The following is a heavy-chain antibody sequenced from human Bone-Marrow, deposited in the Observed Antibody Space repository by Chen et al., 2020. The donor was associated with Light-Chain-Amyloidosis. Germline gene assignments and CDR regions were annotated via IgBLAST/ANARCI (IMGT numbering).Heavy chain of an antibody. Sequence: EVQLEQSGPEVKKPGESLKISCKGSGYTFPNYWIGWVRQMPGKGLEWMGGIYPDDSDARDSPSFEGQVTISADKSITTAYLQWRSLKASDTAMYYCARRRDGYNFDYWGQGTLVTVSS. CDR2: IYPDDSDA. CDR1: GYTFPNYW. J-gene: IGHJ4*02. D-gene: IGHD5-12*01. CDR3: ARRRDGYNFDY. V-gene: IGHV5-51*01.